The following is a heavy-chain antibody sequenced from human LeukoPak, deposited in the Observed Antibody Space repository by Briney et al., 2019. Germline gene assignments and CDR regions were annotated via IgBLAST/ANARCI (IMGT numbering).Heavy chain of an antibody. V-gene: IGHV1-69*13. Sequence: GASVKVSCKASGGTFSSYAISWVRQAPGQGLEWMGRIIPIFGTANYAQKFQGRVTITADESTSTAYMELSSLRSEDTAVYYCARDNCAGDCYPSDWGQGTLVTVSS. J-gene: IGHJ4*02. CDR3: ARDNCAGDCYPSD. CDR2: IIPIFGTA. CDR1: GGTFSSYA. D-gene: IGHD2-21*02.